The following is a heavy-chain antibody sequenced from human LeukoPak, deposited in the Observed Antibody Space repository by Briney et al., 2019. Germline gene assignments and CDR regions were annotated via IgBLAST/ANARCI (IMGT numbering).Heavy chain of an antibody. CDR3: AREPRRRCCSCYHWFDP. Sequence: SETLSLTCTVSGGSISSYYWSWIRQPAGKGLEWIGRIYTSGSTNYNPSLKSRVTMSVDTSKNQFSLKLSSVTAADTAVYYCAREPRRRCCSCYHWFDPWGQGTLVTVSS. D-gene: IGHD2-15*01. V-gene: IGHV4-4*07. CDR2: IYTSGST. CDR1: GGSISSYY. J-gene: IGHJ5*02.